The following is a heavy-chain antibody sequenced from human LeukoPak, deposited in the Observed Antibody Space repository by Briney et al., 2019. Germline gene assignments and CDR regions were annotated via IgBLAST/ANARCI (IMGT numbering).Heavy chain of an antibody. J-gene: IGHJ4*02. V-gene: IGHV1-2*02. CDR2: IHPTSANT. CDR3: ARDLRPANL. CDR1: GYTFTEHF. D-gene: IGHD1-7*01. Sequence: GASVKVSRTASGYTFTEHFIHWVRQAPGQGLQYMGWIHPTSANTVYAQMFHGRVTLTRDTPATTTYTELSGLRSDDTAVYYCARDLRPANLWGQGTLVTVSS.